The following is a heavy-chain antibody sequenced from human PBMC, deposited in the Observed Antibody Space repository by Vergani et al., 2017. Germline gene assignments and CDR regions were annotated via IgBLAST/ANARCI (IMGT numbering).Heavy chain of an antibody. J-gene: IGHJ4*02. CDR2: ISGRGGST. CDR3: AKLGSGRDY. V-gene: IGHV3-23*01. CDR1: GFTFSSYA. D-gene: IGHD3-10*01. Sequence: EVQLLESGGGLVQPGGSLRLSCAASGFTFSSYAMSWVRQAPGKGLEWVSAISGRGGSTYYADSVKGRLTTSRDKSKNTLYRQMNSRRAADTAVYYCAKLGSGRDYWSQGTLVTVSS.